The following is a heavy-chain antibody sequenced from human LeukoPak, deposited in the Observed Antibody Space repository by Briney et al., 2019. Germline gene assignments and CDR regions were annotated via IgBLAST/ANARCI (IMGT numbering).Heavy chain of an antibody. CDR1: GGSVSSGSYY. CDR3: ARGPGSWYYYYGMDV. D-gene: IGHD6-13*01. J-gene: IGHJ6*02. Sequence: SETLSLTCTVSGGSVSSGSYYWSWIRQPPGKGLEWIGYIYYSGSTNYNPSLKSRVTISVDTSKNQFSLKLSSVTAADTAVYYCARGPGSWYYYYGMDVWGQGTTVTVSS. V-gene: IGHV4-61*01. CDR2: IYYSGST.